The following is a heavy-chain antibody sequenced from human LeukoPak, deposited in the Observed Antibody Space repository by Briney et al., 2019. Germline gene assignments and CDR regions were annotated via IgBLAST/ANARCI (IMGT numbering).Heavy chain of an antibody. V-gene: IGHV3-49*03. CDR2: IRSKAYGGTT. CDR3: TRGYCSSTSCSPTI. Sequence: PGGSLRVSCTASGFTFGDYAMSWFRPAPGKGLEWVGFIRSKAYGGTTEYAASVKGRFTISRDDSKSIAYLQMNSLKTEDTAVYYCTRGYCSSTSCSPTIWGQGTLVTVSS. D-gene: IGHD2-2*01. J-gene: IGHJ4*02. CDR1: GFTFGDYA.